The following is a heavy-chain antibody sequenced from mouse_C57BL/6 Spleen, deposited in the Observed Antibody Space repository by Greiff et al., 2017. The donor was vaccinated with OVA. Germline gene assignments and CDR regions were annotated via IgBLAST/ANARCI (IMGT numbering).Heavy chain of an antibody. J-gene: IGHJ2*01. CDR2: ISSGGDYI. D-gene: IGHD3-3*01. V-gene: IGHV5-9-1*02. CDR1: GFTFSSYA. Sequence: EVKLVESGEGLVKPGGSLKLSCAASGFTFSSYAMSWVRQTPEKRLEWVAYISSGGDYIYYADTVKGRFTISRDNARNTLYLQMSSLKSEDTAMYYCTRGGGRGYYFDYWGQGTTLTVSS. CDR3: TRGGGRGYYFDY.